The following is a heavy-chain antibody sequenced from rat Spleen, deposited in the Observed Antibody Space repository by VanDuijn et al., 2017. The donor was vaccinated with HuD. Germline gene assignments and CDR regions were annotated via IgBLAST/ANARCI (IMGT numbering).Heavy chain of an antibody. CDR2: IRTKPNNYAT. Sequence: VQLVESGGGLVQPGRSMKLSCAASGFTFSHSYMAWVRQAPGKGLEWLARIRTKPNNYATYYVDSVKGRFTISRDDSKSMVYLQMDNLKTEDTAMYYCTAVGEDWGQGIMVTVSS. V-gene: IGHV10-5*01. D-gene: IGHD1-1*01. CDR1: GFTFSHSY. CDR3: TAVGED. J-gene: IGHJ2*01.